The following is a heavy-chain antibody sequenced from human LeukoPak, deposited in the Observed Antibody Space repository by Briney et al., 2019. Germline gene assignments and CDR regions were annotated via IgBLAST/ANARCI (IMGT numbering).Heavy chain of an antibody. V-gene: IGHV4-34*01. J-gene: IGHJ3*02. D-gene: IGHD6-13*01. CDR3: ARCPGSWSGYDAFDI. CDR2: INHSGGT. CDR1: GGSFSGYH. Sequence: SETLSLTCAVYGGSFSGYHWSWIRQPPGKGLEWIGEINHSGGTNYNPSLKSRVTISVDTSKNQFSLKLSSVTAADTAVYYCARCPGSWSGYDAFDIWGQGTMVTVSS.